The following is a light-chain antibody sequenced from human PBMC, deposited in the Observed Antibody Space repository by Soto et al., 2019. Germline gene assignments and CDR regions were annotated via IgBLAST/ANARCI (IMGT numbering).Light chain of an antibody. CDR2: DTT. Sequence: AIVRPAPSVTVSPGGTCTLTCDTNTGAFTNGHYPYWFQQKPGQAPRTLIYDTTNRHSWTPARFSGSPLGGKAALTLSGAQTEDEAEYYCLLSYNGPYVFGTGTKVTVL. CDR3: LLSYNGPYV. CDR1: TGAFTNGHY. V-gene: IGLV7-46*01. J-gene: IGLJ1*01.